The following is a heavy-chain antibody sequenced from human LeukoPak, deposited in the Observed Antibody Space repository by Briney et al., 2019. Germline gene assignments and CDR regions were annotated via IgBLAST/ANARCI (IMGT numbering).Heavy chain of an antibody. Sequence: GGSLRLSCAASGFTFSSYSMNWVRQAPGKGLEWVSSIGSSSYIYYADSVKGRFTISRDNAKNSLYLQMNSLRAEDTAVYYCARVIEWFGELAFGYWGQGTLVTVSS. D-gene: IGHD3-10*01. CDR1: GFTFSSYS. CDR3: ARVIEWFGELAFGY. J-gene: IGHJ4*02. CDR2: IGSSSYI. V-gene: IGHV3-21*01.